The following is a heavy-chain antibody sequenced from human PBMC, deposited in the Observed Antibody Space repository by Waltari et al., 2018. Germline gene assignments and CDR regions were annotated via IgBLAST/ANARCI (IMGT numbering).Heavy chain of an antibody. V-gene: IGHV3-74*01. CDR2: INLDGRIR. D-gene: IGHD3-22*01. Sequence: EVQLVESGGGLVQPGGSLRLSCVASGFTFSAYWMHWVRQAPGKGLVSVAHINLDGRIRNDEESVEGRFTISRDNAKNTLFLQMDSLRAEDTALYYCVLYSSEVLGDAWGRGTLVTVSS. CDR3: VLYSSEVLGDA. J-gene: IGHJ5*02. CDR1: GFTFSAYW.